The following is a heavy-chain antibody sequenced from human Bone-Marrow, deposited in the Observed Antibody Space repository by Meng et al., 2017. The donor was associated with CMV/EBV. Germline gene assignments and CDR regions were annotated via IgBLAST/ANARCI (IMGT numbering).Heavy chain of an antibody. CDR3: ARMDFYNTVNWFDP. CDR2: MKTHTGET. Sequence: SGYTFTNYDIHWVRPATGQGLEWLGWMKTHTGETGYAQKFQGRVTMTRDTSISTAYMELSSLRSDDTAIYYCARMDFYNTVNWFDPWGQGTLVTVSS. J-gene: IGHJ5*02. CDR1: GYTFTNYD. V-gene: IGHV1-8*01. D-gene: IGHD3-3*01.